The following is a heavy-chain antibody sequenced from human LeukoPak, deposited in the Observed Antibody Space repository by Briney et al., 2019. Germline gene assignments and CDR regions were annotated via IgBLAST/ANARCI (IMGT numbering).Heavy chain of an antibody. CDR2: ISYDGSKK. V-gene: IGHV3-30-3*01. J-gene: IGHJ4*02. CDR1: GFTFNNYA. D-gene: IGHD3-22*01. Sequence: GGSLRLSCAASGFTFNNYAMHWVRQAQGKGLEGVAVISYDGSKKFYADSVKGRCTISRDYSKNALYLQINSLRAEDTAVYYCARDRSIGMTTADRSFEYWGQGILVTVSS. CDR3: ARDRSIGMTTADRSFEY.